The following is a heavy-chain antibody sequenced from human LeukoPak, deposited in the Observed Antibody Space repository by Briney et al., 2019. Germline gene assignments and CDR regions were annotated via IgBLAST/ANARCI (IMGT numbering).Heavy chain of an antibody. J-gene: IGHJ4*02. Sequence: GGSLRLSCAASGFTFSSYSMNWVRQAPGKGLEWVSSISSSSSYIYYADSVKGRFTISRDNAKNSLYLQMNSLRAEDTAVYYCARVASIAARPRFDYWGQGTLVTVSS. V-gene: IGHV3-21*01. D-gene: IGHD6-6*01. CDR2: ISSSSSYI. CDR1: GFTFSSYS. CDR3: ARVASIAARPRFDY.